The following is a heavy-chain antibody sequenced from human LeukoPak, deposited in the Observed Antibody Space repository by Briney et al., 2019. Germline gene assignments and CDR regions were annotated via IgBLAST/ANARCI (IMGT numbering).Heavy chain of an antibody. CDR1: AGSFSCYY. CDR2: INHSGSS. J-gene: IGHJ4*02. Sequence: PETLSLTCAVYAGSFSCYYWSWIRQPPGKGLEWIGEINHSGSSNYNPSLKSRVTISVDTSKDQFSVKLSSVTAADTAVYYCARGIAAAKYWGQGNLVTVSS. D-gene: IGHD6-25*01. V-gene: IGHV4-34*01. CDR3: ARGIAAAKY.